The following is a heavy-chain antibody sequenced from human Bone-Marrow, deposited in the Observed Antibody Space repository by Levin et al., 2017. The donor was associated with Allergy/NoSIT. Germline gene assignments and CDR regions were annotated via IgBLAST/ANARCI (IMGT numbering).Heavy chain of an antibody. V-gene: IGHV4-31*03. J-gene: IGHJ4*02. CDR3: ARLHFGDNSGLLDS. CDR1: GDSINSGGYY. CDR2: IYFDGTT. D-gene: IGHD3-22*01. Sequence: SQTLSLTCTVSGDSINSGGYYWSLIRQPPRKGLEWIGNIYFDGTTFYNPSLQSRVTMSLDKSNNQFSLNLISVTAADTAVYYCARLHFGDNSGLLDSWGQGILVTVSS.